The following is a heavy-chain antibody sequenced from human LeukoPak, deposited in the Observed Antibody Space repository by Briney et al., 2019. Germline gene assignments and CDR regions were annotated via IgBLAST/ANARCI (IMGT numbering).Heavy chain of an antibody. CDR2: INPNSGGT. CDR3: ARDRIAVAEMGFDP. Sequence: GASVKVSCKASGYTFTGYYMHWVRQAPGQGLEWMGWINPNSGGTNYAQKFQGRVTMTRDTSISAAYMELSRLRSDDTAVYYCARDRIAVAEMGFDPWGQGTLVTVSS. J-gene: IGHJ5*02. V-gene: IGHV1-2*02. D-gene: IGHD6-19*01. CDR1: GYTFTGYY.